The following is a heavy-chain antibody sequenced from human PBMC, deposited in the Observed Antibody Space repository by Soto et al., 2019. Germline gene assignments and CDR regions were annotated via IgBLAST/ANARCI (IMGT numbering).Heavy chain of an antibody. Sequence: EVQLVESGGGLVQPGGSLKLSCAASGFTFSGSAMQWVRQASGKGLEWVGRIRSKANSYATAYAASVKGRFTISRDDSKNTAYLQMNSLKTEDTAVYYCTMTTVTTWGYWGQGTLVTVSS. CDR2: IRSKANSYAT. CDR1: GFTFSGSA. V-gene: IGHV3-73*01. J-gene: IGHJ4*02. D-gene: IGHD4-17*01. CDR3: TMTTVTTWGY.